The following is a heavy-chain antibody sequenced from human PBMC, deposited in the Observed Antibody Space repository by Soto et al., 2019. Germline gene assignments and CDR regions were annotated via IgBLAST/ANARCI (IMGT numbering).Heavy chain of an antibody. CDR2: IIPIFGTA. Sequence: QVQLVQSGAEVKKPGSSVKVSCKASGGTFSSYAISWVRQAPGQGLEWMGGIIPIFGTANYAQKFQGRVTITADESTSTDYMELSSLRSEDTAVYYCATNDKQQLVPAGNYYYYYYGMDVWGQGTTVTVSS. D-gene: IGHD6-13*01. J-gene: IGHJ6*02. CDR1: GGTFSSYA. V-gene: IGHV1-69*01. CDR3: ATNDKQQLVPAGNYYYYYYGMDV.